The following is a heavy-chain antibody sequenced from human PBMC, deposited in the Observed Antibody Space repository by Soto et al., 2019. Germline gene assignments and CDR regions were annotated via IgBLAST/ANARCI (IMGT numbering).Heavy chain of an antibody. D-gene: IGHD3-10*01. CDR2: IYYSGST. CDR3: AATYYYGSGSSPWFDP. V-gene: IGHV4-59*01. J-gene: IGHJ5*02. Sequence: SETLSLTCTVSGGSISSYYWSWVRQPPGKGLEWIGYIYYSGSTNYNPSLKSRVTISVDTSKNQFSLKLSSVTAADTAVNYCAATYYYGSGSSPWFDPWGQGTLVTVSS. CDR1: GGSISSYY.